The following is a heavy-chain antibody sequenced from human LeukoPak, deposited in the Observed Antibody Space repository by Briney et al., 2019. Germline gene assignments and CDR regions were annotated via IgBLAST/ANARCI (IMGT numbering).Heavy chain of an antibody. Sequence: ASVKVSCKASGGTFSSYTISWVRQAPGQGLEWMGRIIPILGIANYAQKFQGRVTITADKSTSTAYMELSSLRSEDTAVYYCATLTGGTDYGGIAGDWGQGALVTVFS. CDR3: ATLTGGTDYGGIAGD. CDR2: IIPILGIA. V-gene: IGHV1-69*02. CDR1: GGTFSSYT. J-gene: IGHJ4*02. D-gene: IGHD4-23*01.